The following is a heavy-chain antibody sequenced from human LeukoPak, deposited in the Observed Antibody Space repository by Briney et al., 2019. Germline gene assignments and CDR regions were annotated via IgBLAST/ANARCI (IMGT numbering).Heavy chain of an antibody. Sequence: QPGGSLRLSCAASGFTFSSYSMNWVRQAPGKGLEWVSSISSSSSYIYYADSVKGRFTISRDNAKNSLYLQMNSLRAEDTALYYCAKDTTASGPDTAGGPRKGMDVWGQGTTVTVSS. J-gene: IGHJ6*02. CDR2: ISSSSSYI. CDR1: GFTFSSYS. V-gene: IGHV3-21*04. CDR3: AKDTTASGPDTAGGPRKGMDV. D-gene: IGHD5-18*01.